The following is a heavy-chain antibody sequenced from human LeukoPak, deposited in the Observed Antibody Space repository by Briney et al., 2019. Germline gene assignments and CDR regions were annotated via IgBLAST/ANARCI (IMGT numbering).Heavy chain of an antibody. V-gene: IGHV3-48*01. D-gene: IGHD3-10*01. CDR2: ISSSSGTI. CDR3: ARDRRSSGDVVDAFDI. CDR1: GFTFSGYA. J-gene: IGHJ3*02. Sequence: GGSLRLSCAASGFTFSGYAMNWVRQAPGKGLEWVAYISSSSGTIYYTDSVKGRFTISRDNAKNSVFLQMNSLRAEDTALYYCARDRRSSGDVVDAFDIWGQGTMVTVSS.